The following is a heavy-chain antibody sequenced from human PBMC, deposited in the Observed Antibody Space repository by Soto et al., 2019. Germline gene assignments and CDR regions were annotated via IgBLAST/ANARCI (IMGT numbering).Heavy chain of an antibody. CDR3: ARDGYGGKTWFDP. Sequence: EASVKVSCKASGGTFSSYAISWVRQAPGQGLEWMGGIIPIFGTANYAQKFQGRVTITADESTSTAYMELSSLRSEDTAVYYCARDGYGGKTWFDPWGQGTLVTVSS. CDR2: IIPIFGTA. CDR1: GGTFSSYA. V-gene: IGHV1-69*13. J-gene: IGHJ5*02. D-gene: IGHD4-17*01.